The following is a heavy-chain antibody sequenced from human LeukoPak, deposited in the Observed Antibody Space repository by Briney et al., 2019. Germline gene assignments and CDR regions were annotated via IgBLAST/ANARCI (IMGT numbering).Heavy chain of an antibody. CDR3: ARVFSDYYDSSGYKF. D-gene: IGHD3-22*01. J-gene: IGHJ4*02. Sequence: VASVKVSCKASGYTFTGYYMHWVRQAPGQGLEWMGRINPNSGGTNYAQKFQGRVTMTRDTSISTAYMELSRLRSDDTAVYYCARVFSDYYDSSGYKFWGQGTLVTVSS. V-gene: IGHV1-2*06. CDR2: INPNSGGT. CDR1: GYTFTGYY.